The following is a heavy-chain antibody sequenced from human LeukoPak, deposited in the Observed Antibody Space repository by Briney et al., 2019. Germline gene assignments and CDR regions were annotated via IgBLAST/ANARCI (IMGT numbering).Heavy chain of an antibody. CDR3: ATSRNSARGIDY. CDR2: IIPIFGTA. Sequence: ASVKVFCKASGGTFSSYAISWVRQAPGQGLEWMGGIIPIFGTANYAQKFQGRVTITADESTSTAYMELSSLRSEDTAVYYCATSRNSARGIDYWGQGTLVTVSS. J-gene: IGHJ4*02. D-gene: IGHD2-15*01. CDR1: GGTFSSYA. V-gene: IGHV1-69*13.